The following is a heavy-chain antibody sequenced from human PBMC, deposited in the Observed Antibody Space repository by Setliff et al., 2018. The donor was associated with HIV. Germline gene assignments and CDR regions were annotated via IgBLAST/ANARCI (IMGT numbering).Heavy chain of an antibody. CDR2: VSSRGDT. CDR1: DSGTYY. D-gene: IGHD4-17*01. CDR3: SRAAAGNTVPFDL. Sequence: PSETLSLTCTVSDSGTYYWSWIRQPAGKGLEWIGRVSSRGDTNYNPSLKSRVTMSVDTYKNQFSLKLTSVTASDTAVYYCSRAAAGNTVPFDLWGQGSPVTVSS. V-gene: IGHV4-4*07. J-gene: IGHJ4*02.